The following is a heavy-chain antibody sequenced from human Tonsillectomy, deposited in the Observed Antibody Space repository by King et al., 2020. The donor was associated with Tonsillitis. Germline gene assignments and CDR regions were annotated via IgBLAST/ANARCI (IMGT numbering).Heavy chain of an antibody. D-gene: IGHD2-21*01. Sequence: VQLVESGAEVKKPGSSVKVSCTAPGGTFSNYAISWVRQAPGQGLEWMGGIIPIFRTTNYAQKFQGRVTITADKSTSTAYMELSSLTSEDTAVYYCAREGVMTHEWWFDPWGQGTLVTVSS. CDR2: IIPIFRTT. CDR1: GGTFSNYA. V-gene: IGHV1-69*06. J-gene: IGHJ5*02. CDR3: AREGVMTHEWWFDP.